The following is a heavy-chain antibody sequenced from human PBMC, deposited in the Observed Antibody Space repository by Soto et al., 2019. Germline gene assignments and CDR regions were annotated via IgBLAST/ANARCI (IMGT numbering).Heavy chain of an antibody. V-gene: IGHV2-5*01. J-gene: IGHJ4*02. CDR2: IFWNDDR. CDR3: AHGRVGPGWIYGSPSYYWDY. D-gene: IGHD3-10*01. Sequence: QITLKESGPTLVRPTQTLTLTCTFSGFSLTTSGVGVGWIRQPPGKAPEWLALIFWNDDRRYSPTLRNRITITKDTSKNQVVLMMTNMDPVDTATYYCAHGRVGPGWIYGSPSYYWDYWGQGTLVTVSS. CDR1: GFSLTTSGVG.